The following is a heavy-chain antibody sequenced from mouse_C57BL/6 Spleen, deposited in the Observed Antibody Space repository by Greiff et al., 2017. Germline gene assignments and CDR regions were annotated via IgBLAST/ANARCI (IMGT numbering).Heavy chain of an antibody. CDR2: IYPRSGNT. Sequence: QVQLQQSGAELARPGASVKLSCKASGYTFTSYGISWVKQRNGQGLEWIGEIYPRSGNTYYNEKFKGKATLTAYKSSSTAYMELRSLTSEASSDYFCASCDWFAYWGQGTLVTVSA. J-gene: IGHJ3*01. CDR1: GYTFTSYG. CDR3: ASCDWFAY. V-gene: IGHV1-81*01.